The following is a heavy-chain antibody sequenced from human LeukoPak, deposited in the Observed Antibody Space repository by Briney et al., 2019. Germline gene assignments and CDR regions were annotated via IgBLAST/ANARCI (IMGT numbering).Heavy chain of an antibody. CDR3: ARLGYYDFWSGYPAIDY. CDR1: GGSFSGYY. Sequence: SETLSLTCAVYGGSFSGYYWSWIRQPPGKGLEWIGEINHSGSTNYNPSLKSRVTISVDTSKNQFSLKLSSVTAADTAVYYCARLGYYDFWSGYPAIDYWGQGTLVTVSS. CDR2: INHSGST. V-gene: IGHV4-34*01. D-gene: IGHD3-3*01. J-gene: IGHJ4*02.